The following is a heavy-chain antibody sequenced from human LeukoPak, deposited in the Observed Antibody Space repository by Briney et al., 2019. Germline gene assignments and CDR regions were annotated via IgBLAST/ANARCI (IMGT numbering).Heavy chain of an antibody. D-gene: IGHD2-15*01. V-gene: IGHV3-23*01. CDR2: ISGSGDST. CDR3: AKTRGYCSGGTCYQDY. Sequence: GGSLRLSCAASGFTFSSYAMSWVRQAPGKGLEWVSTISGSGDSTYYADSVKGRFTISRDSSKKTLYLQTSSLRAEDTAVYYCAKTRGYCSGGTCYQDYWGQGTLVAVSS. CDR1: GFTFSSYA. J-gene: IGHJ4*02.